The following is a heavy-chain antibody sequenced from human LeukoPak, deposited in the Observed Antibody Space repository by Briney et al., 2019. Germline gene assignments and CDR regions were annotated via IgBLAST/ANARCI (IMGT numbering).Heavy chain of an antibody. D-gene: IGHD3-3*01. J-gene: IGHJ4*02. CDR2: IYHSGST. CDR3: ARPKYDFWSGHFDY. Sequence: PSETLSLTCAVSGYSISSGYYWGWIRQPPGKGLEWIGSIYHSGSTYYNPSLKSRVTISVDTSKNQFSLKLSSVTAADTAVYYCARPKYDFWSGHFDYWGQGTLVTVSS. CDR1: GYSISSGYY. V-gene: IGHV4-38-2*01.